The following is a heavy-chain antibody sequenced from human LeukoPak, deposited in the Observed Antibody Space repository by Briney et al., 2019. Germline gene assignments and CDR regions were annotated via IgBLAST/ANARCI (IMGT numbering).Heavy chain of an antibody. V-gene: IGHV3-23*01. CDR3: AKDLYPVAGTGGIDY. Sequence: GGSLRLSCAASGFTFSSYEMNWVRQAPGKGLEWVSAISGNGGDTFYADSVKGRFTNSRDNSKNTLYLQMNSLRAEDTAVYYCAKDLYPVAGTGGIDYWGQGTLVTVSS. D-gene: IGHD6-19*01. CDR2: ISGNGGDT. J-gene: IGHJ4*02. CDR1: GFTFSSYE.